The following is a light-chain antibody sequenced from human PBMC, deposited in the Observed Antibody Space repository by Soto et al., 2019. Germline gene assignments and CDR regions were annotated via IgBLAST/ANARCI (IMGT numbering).Light chain of an antibody. J-gene: IGKJ3*01. V-gene: IGKV3-11*01. CDR2: DAS. Sequence: EIVLTQSPANLSLSPGERATLSCRASQSVSSYLAWYQQRPGQAPRLLIYDASNRATGIPARFSGSGSGTDFTLTISSLEPEDCAVYYCQQRSDGFTFGPGTKVDI. CDR1: QSVSSY. CDR3: QQRSDGFT.